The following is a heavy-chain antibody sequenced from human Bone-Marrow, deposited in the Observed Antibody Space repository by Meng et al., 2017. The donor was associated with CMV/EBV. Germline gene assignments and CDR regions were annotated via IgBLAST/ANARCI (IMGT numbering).Heavy chain of an antibody. CDR2: ISYSGIT. Sequence: SETLSLTCIVSGDSFTDRNYYWGWIRQPPGKGLEWVGSISYSGITYYSPSLKTRLTISVDTSKHQFSLKLSSVTAADTAVYFCALQTRGGRPFDSWGQGTLVTVSS. CDR1: GDSFTDRNYY. D-gene: IGHD1-26*01. V-gene: IGHV4-39*01. J-gene: IGHJ4*02. CDR3: ALQTRGGRPFDS.